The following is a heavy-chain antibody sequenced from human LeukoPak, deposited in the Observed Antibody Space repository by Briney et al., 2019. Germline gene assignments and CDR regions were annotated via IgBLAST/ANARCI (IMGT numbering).Heavy chain of an antibody. CDR2: INPNSGGT. D-gene: IGHD1-26*01. V-gene: IGHV1-2*06. CDR1: GYTFTGYY. Sequence: ASVKVSCKASGYTFTGYYMHWVRQAPGQGLEWMGRINPNSGGTNYAQKFQGRVTMTRDTSISTAYMELSRLRSDDTAVYYCARGTVGATSYFDYWGQGTLVTVSS. J-gene: IGHJ4*02. CDR3: ARGTVGATSYFDY.